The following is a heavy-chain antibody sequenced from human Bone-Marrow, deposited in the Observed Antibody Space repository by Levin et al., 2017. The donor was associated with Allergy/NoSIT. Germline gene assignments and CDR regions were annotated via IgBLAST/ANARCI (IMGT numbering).Heavy chain of an antibody. CDR3: TTPLRGTYYDILTGYTVAFDI. CDR2: IKSKTDGGTT. V-gene: IGHV3-15*01. J-gene: IGHJ3*02. D-gene: IGHD3-9*01. Sequence: GGSLRLSCAASGFTFSNAWMSWVRQAPGKGLEWVGRIKSKTDGGTTDYAAPVKGRFTISRDDSKNTLYLQMNSLKTEDTAVYYCTTPLRGTYYDILTGYTVAFDIWGQGTMVTVSS. CDR1: GFTFSNAW.